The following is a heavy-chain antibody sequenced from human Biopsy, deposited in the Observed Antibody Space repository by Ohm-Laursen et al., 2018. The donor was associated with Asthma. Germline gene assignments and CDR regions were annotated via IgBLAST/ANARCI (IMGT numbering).Heavy chain of an antibody. CDR3: AREGESSYGLRSPNFDV. CDR2: ITSTSSYT. J-gene: IGHJ3*01. CDR1: AFTFSSYN. D-gene: IGHD5-18*01. Sequence: GSLRLSCSASAFTFSSYNFHWVRQAPGKGLEWVSCITSTSSYTFYADSVKGRFTISGDNARNSLYLQMINLRAEDTAVYYCAREGESSYGLRSPNFDVWGQGTMVTVSS. V-gene: IGHV3-21*01.